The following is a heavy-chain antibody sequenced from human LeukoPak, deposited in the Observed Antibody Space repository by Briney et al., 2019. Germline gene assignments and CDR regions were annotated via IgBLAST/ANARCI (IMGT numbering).Heavy chain of an antibody. J-gene: IGHJ4*02. D-gene: IGHD1-26*01. CDR3: ASLVGATPFDY. V-gene: IGHV3-30*03. CDR1: GFTFSSYG. CDR2: ISYDGSNK. Sequence: GGSLRLSCAASGFTFSSYGMHWVRQAPGKGLEWVAVISYDGSNKYYADSVKGRFTISRDNSKNTLYLQMNSLRAEDTAVYYCASLVGATPFDYWGQGTLVTVSS.